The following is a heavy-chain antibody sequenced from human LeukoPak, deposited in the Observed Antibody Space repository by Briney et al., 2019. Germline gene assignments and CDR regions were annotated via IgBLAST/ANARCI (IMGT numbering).Heavy chain of an antibody. Sequence: GRSLRLSCAASGYTFDDYAMHWVRQAPGKGLEWVSGINWNSGSVDYADSVKGRFTISRANAKNSLYLQINSLRVEDTALYYCAKDIRGGWTTGTQGYLDYWGQGSLVTVSS. CDR3: AKDIRGGWTTGTQGYLDY. D-gene: IGHD3-10*01. CDR2: INWNSGSV. J-gene: IGHJ4*02. V-gene: IGHV3-9*01. CDR1: GYTFDDYA.